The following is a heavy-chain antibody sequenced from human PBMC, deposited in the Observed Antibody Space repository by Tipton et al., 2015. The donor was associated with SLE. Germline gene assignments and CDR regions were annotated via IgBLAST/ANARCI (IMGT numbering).Heavy chain of an antibody. J-gene: IGHJ4*02. Sequence: SLRLSCAASGFTFSSYAMSWVRQAPGKGLEWVSAISGSGGSTYYADSVKGRFTISRDNAKNSLYLQMNSLRAEDTAVYYCARDLRFLEFWGQGTLVTVSS. CDR2: ISGSGGST. D-gene: IGHD3-3*01. CDR3: ARDLRFLEF. CDR1: GFTFSSYA. V-gene: IGHV3-23*01.